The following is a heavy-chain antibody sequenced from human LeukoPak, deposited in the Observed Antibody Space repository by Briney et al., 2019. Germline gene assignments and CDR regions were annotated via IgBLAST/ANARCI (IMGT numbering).Heavy chain of an antibody. V-gene: IGHV4-59*01. CDR3: ARGRGGGRSSNKWLPP. D-gene: IGHD4-23*01. Sequence: SETLILTCTVSGASFTPYYWSWIRQPPGKGLEWIGYIYYSGSTNYNPSLRSRLTISLDTSKNQFSLKLSSVTAADTAVYYCARGRGGGRSSNKWLPPWGRGPLVIVSS. J-gene: IGHJ5*02. CDR2: IYYSGST. CDR1: GASFTPYY.